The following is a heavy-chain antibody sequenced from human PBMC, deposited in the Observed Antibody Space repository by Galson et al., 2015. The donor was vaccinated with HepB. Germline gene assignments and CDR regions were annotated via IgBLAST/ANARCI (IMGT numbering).Heavy chain of an antibody. V-gene: IGHV3-74*01. CDR3: ASGEYSSGQVPYFDY. J-gene: IGHJ4*02. D-gene: IGHD5-18*01. Sequence: SLRLSCAASGFTFSSYWMHWVRQTPGKGLVWISRLSGDGGSTDYADSVRGRFTISRDNAKNTMYLQMNSLRADDTAVYYCASGEYSSGQVPYFDYWGQGTLVTVSS. CDR2: LSGDGGST. CDR1: GFTFSSYW.